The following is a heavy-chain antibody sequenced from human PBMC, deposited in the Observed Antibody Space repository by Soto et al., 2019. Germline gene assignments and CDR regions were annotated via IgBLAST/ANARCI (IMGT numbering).Heavy chain of an antibody. Sequence: PWESLKISCKGSGYTFTNYWIAWVRQMPGKGLEWMGIIYPGDSDTTYSPSFQGQVTISADKSISTAYLQWSSLKASDTAMYYCARTDRGLRSTGDYWGQGTLVTVSS. CDR2: IYPGDSDT. V-gene: IGHV5-51*01. CDR3: ARTDRGLRSTGDY. D-gene: IGHD5-12*01. J-gene: IGHJ4*02. CDR1: GYTFTNYW.